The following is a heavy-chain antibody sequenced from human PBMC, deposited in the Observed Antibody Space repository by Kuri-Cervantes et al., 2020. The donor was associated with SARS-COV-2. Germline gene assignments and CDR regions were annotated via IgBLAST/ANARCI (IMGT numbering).Heavy chain of an antibody. CDR1: GGSLSYYY. D-gene: IGHD6-13*01. J-gene: IGHJ2*01. V-gene: IGHV4-34*01. CDR3: ARAELGLGWFFDL. CDR2: INHSGST. Sequence: SETLSLTCEVYGGSLSYYYWSWVRQPPGKGLEWIGEINHSGSTNYNPYLKSRVTISGDTSKNQFSLKLSSVTAADTAVYYCARAELGLGWFFDLWGRGTLVTVSS.